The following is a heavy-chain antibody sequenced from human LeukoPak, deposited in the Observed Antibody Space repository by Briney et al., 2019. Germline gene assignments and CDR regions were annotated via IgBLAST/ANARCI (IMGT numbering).Heavy chain of an antibody. V-gene: IGHV1-46*01. CDR2: INPSGGST. CDR3: ARDWGRPGYCSGGSCYGESRTEHY. Sequence: ASVKVSCKASGYTFTSNYIHWVRQAPGQGLEWMGIINPSGGSTSYAQKLQGRVTMTRDTSTSTVYMELSSLRSEDTAVYYCARDWGRPGYCSGGSCYGESRTEHYWGQGTLVTVSS. CDR1: GYTFTSNY. J-gene: IGHJ4*02. D-gene: IGHD2-15*01.